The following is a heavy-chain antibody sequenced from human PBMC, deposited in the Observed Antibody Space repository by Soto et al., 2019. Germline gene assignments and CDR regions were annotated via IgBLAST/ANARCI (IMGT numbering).Heavy chain of an antibody. CDR2: IYYSGST. CDR1: GGSISSNSHY. CDR3: ASTNSGSSHLHFDH. J-gene: IGHJ4*02. D-gene: IGHD3-10*01. Sequence: QLQLQESGPGQVKPSETLSLTCTVSGGSISSNSHYWGWIRQPPGKGLEWIGTIYYSGSTYYNPSLKSRVTVSVDTSKNQFSLKVSSVTAADTAVYYCASTNSGSSHLHFDHWGQGTQVTVFS. V-gene: IGHV4-39*01.